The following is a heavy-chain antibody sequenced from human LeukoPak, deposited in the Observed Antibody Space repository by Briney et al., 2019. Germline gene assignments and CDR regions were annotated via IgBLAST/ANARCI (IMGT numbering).Heavy chain of an antibody. CDR3: ARDRRWELRDAFDI. CDR1: GGSISSYY. CDR2: IYTSGST. J-gene: IGHJ3*02. V-gene: IGHV4-4*07. D-gene: IGHD1-26*01. Sequence: PSETLSLTCTVSGGSISSYYWSWIRQPAGKGLEWIGRIYTSGSTNYNPSLKSRVTMSVVTSKNRFSLKLSSVTAADTAVYYCARDRRWELRDAFDIWGQGTMVTVSS.